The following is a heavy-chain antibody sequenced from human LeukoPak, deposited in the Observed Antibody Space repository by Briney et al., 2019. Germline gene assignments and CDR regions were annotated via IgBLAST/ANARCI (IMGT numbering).Heavy chain of an antibody. CDR3: AKDYYDSSGYYDY. V-gene: IGHV3-30*02. J-gene: IGHJ4*02. D-gene: IGHD3-22*01. CDR1: GFTFSNYG. Sequence: GGSLRLSCAASGFTFSNYGMHWVRQAPGKGLEWVAFIRYEGSNKYYADSVKGRFTISRDNSKNTLYLQMNSLRAEGTALYYCAKDYYDSSGYYDYCGQGTLVTVSS. CDR2: IRYEGSNK.